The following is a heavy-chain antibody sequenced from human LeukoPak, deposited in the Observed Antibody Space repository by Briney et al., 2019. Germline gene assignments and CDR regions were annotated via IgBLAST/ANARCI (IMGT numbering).Heavy chain of an antibody. CDR1: GFTLSSYG. V-gene: IGHV3-30*18. CDR3: AKEDSPAAYDSSGKTDY. J-gene: IGHJ4*02. D-gene: IGHD3-22*01. Sequence: PGRSLRLSCAASGFTLSSYGMHWVRQAPGKGLEWVAVISYDGSNKYYADSVKGRFTISRDNSKNTLYLQMNSLRAEDTAVYYCAKEDSPAAYDSSGKTDYWGQGTLVTVSS. CDR2: ISYDGSNK.